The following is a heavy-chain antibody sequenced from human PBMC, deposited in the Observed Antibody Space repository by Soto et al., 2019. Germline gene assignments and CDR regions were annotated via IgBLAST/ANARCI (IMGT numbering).Heavy chain of an antibody. CDR3: ARHPRQGRQDYFDY. CDR2: INHSGGT. V-gene: IGHV4-34*01. CDR1: GGSFSGYY. J-gene: IGHJ4*02. Sequence: PSETLSLTCAVYGGSFSGYYWSWIRQPPGKGLEWIGEINHSGGTNYNPSLRSRVTISVDTSKNQFSLRLSSVTAADPAVYFCARHPRQGRQDYFDYWGQGTLVTVSS.